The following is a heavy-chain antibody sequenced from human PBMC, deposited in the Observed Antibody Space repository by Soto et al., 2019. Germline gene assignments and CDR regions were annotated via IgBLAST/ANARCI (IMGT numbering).Heavy chain of an antibody. V-gene: IGHV4-59*12. CDR1: GGSIGSYY. D-gene: IGHD5-12*01. CDR3: VGSIGAFWFDP. J-gene: IGHJ5*02. Sequence: PSETLPLTCTVSGGSIGSYYWSWIRQPPGKGLEWIGYVYYSGSTNYNPSLKSRVTISVDRSKNQFSLKLSSVTAADTAVYYCVGSIGAFWFDPWGQGTLVTVS. CDR2: VYYSGST.